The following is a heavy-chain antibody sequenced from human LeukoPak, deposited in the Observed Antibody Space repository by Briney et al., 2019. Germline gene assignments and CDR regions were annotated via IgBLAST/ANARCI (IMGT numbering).Heavy chain of an antibody. CDR2: IYHSGST. D-gene: IGHD3-10*01. CDR1: GYSISSGYY. J-gene: IGHJ4*02. V-gene: IGHV4-38-2*02. Sequence: SETLSLTCTVSGYSISSGYYWGWIRQPPGKGLEWIGSIYHSGSTYYNPSLKSRVTISVDTSKNQFSLKLSSVTAADTAVYYCARGGDMVRGVIVYFDYWGQGTLVTVSS. CDR3: ARGGDMVRGVIVYFDY.